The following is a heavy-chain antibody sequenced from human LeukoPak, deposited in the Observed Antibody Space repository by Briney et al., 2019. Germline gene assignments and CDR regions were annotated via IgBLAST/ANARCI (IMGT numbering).Heavy chain of an antibody. CDR1: GYSFTSYC. CDR3: ARSGGYSSYYDFWSGYLYPNWFDP. CDR2: IYPGDSDT. Sequence: GESVKISCKGSGYSFTSYCIGWVRQIPGKGLEWMGIIYPGDSDTRYSPSFQGQVTISADKSISTAYLQWSSLKASDTAMYYCARSGGYSSYYDFWSGYLYPNWFDPWGQGTLVTVSS. V-gene: IGHV5-51*01. J-gene: IGHJ5*02. D-gene: IGHD3-3*01.